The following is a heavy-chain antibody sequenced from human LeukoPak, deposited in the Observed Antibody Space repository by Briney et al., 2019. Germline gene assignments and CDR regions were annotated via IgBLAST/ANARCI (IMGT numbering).Heavy chain of an antibody. CDR3: ARGSIAALPAVNWFDP. CDR1: GYTFTSYY. V-gene: IGHV1-46*01. CDR2: INPSGGST. Sequence: RASVKVPCKASGYTFTSYYMHWVRQAPGQGLEWMGIINPSGGSTSYAQKFQGRVTMTRDTSTSTVYMELSRLRSDDTAVYYCARGSIAALPAVNWFDPWGQGTLVTVSS. D-gene: IGHD6-6*01. J-gene: IGHJ5*02.